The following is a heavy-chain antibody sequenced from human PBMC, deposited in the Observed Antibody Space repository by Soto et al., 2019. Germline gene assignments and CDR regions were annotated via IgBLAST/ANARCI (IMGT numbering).Heavy chain of an antibody. CDR3: ASITMVRGVIHGYYYGMDV. D-gene: IGHD3-10*01. V-gene: IGHV1-69*13. J-gene: IGHJ6*02. Sequence: SVKVSCKASGVTFSSYAISWVRQAPGQGLEWMGGIIPIFGTASYAQKFQGRVTITADESTSTAYMELSSLRSEDTAVYYCASITMVRGVIHGYYYGMDVWGQGTTVTVSS. CDR1: GVTFSSYA. CDR2: IIPIFGTA.